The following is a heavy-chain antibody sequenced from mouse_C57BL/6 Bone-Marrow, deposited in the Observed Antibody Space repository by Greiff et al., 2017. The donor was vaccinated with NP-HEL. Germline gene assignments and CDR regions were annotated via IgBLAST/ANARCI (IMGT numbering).Heavy chain of an antibody. Sequence: VQLQQPGAELVKPGASVKLSCKASGYTFTSYWMQWVKQRPGQGLEWIGEIDPSDSYTNYNQKFKGKATLTVDTSSSTAYMQLSSLTSEDSAVYYCARLNPGYFDYWGQGTTLTVSS. CDR2: IDPSDSYT. J-gene: IGHJ2*01. V-gene: IGHV1-50*01. CDR3: ARLNPGYFDY. CDR1: GYTFTSYW.